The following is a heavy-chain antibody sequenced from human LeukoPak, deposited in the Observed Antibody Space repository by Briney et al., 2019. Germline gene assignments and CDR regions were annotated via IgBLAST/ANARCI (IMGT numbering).Heavy chain of an antibody. Sequence: GGSLRLSCAASGFTFRSYGMHWVRQAPGKGLEWVAVISYDGSNKYYADSVKGRFTISRDNSKNTLYLQMNSLRAEDTAVYYCAKDRNWFGGVNPAGMDVWGQGTTVTVSS. V-gene: IGHV3-30*18. D-gene: IGHD3-16*01. CDR3: AKDRNWFGGVNPAGMDV. J-gene: IGHJ6*02. CDR1: GFTFRSYG. CDR2: ISYDGSNK.